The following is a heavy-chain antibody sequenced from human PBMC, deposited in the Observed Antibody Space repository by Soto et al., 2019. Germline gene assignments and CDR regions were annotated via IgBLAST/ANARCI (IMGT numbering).Heavy chain of an antibody. CDR2: INPSGGST. J-gene: IGHJ4*02. CDR3: ARDEQDCSSTSCYSPSFVDY. CDR1: GYTFTSYY. V-gene: IGHV1-46*01. D-gene: IGHD2-2*01. Sequence: QVQLVQSGAEVKKPGASVKVSCKASGYTFTSYYMHWVRQAPGQGLEWMGIINPSGGSTSYAQKFQGRVNMTRDTSTSTVYMELSSLRSEDTAVYYCARDEQDCSSTSCYSPSFVDYWGQGTLVTVSS.